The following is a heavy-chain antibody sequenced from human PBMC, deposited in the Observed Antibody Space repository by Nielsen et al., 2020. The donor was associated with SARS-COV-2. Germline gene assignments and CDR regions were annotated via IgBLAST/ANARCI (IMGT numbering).Heavy chain of an antibody. Sequence: GGSLRLSCAASGFAFSRYVMHWVRQAPGKGLEWVALISYDGSHDYYTDSVKGRFTISRDNSKNTLYLQMNSLRAEDTAVYYCARTWSGSYYGWFDPWGQGTLVTASS. D-gene: IGHD1-26*01. CDR3: ARTWSGSYYGWFDP. J-gene: IGHJ5*02. CDR1: GFAFSRYV. V-gene: IGHV3-30*04. CDR2: ISYDGSHD.